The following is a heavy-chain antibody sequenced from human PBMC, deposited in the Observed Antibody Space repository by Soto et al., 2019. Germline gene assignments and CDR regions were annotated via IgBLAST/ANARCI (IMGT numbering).Heavy chain of an antibody. CDR3: AKGPR. V-gene: IGHV3-7*01. CDR2: ISPDGGEI. Sequence: LVESGGCLVQPGGSLRLSCAASGFTFSNIWMSWVRRSPEKGPEWVASISPDGGEIYYVDSVKGRFTISRDNTRNSLYLQMNSLRAEDTAVYYCAKGPRWGQGTLVTVSS. J-gene: IGHJ4*02. CDR1: GFTFSNIW.